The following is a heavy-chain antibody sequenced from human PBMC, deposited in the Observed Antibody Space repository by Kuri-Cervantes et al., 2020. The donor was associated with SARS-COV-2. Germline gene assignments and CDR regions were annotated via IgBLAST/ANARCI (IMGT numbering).Heavy chain of an antibody. CDR2: IKQHGSEK. J-gene: IGHJ6*02. CDR1: GFTFSNYR. CDR3: VRGFLEMTTMFFYYHGLDV. Sequence: GESLKISCTASGFTFSNYRMTWVRQAPGKGLEWVATIKQHGSEKFYVDSVEGRFTISRDNAKSSLHLHMNSLTTEDTAVYYCVRGFLEMTTMFFYYHGLDVWGQGTTVTVSS. D-gene: IGHD5-24*01. V-gene: IGHV3-7*04.